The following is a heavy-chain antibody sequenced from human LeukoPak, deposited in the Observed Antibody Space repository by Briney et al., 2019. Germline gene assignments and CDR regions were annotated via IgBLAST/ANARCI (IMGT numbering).Heavy chain of an antibody. J-gene: IGHJ4*02. D-gene: IGHD6-13*01. Sequence: RWASVKVSCKASGYTFTSYDINWVRQAPGQGLEWMGWMNPNSGNTGYAQKFQGRVAMTRNTSITTAYMELSSLRSEDTAVYYCARGERQAAATAGEFDYWGQGTLVTVSS. V-gene: IGHV1-8*02. CDR2: MNPNSGNT. CDR3: ARGERQAAATAGEFDY. CDR1: GYTFTSYD.